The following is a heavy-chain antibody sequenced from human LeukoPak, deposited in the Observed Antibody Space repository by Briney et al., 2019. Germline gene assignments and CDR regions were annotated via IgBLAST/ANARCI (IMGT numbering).Heavy chain of an antibody. CDR3: ARGSFGVFDY. Sequence: PGGSLRLSCVASGFTFTDYSMNWVRQAPGKGLEWVSSMNSDGSHIYHAGSVEGRFTISRDNARNSLYLQMNGLRDEDTAVYYCARGSFGVFDYWGQGILVTVSS. V-gene: IGHV3-48*02. D-gene: IGHD3-10*01. CDR1: GFTFTDYS. J-gene: IGHJ4*02. CDR2: MNSDGSHI.